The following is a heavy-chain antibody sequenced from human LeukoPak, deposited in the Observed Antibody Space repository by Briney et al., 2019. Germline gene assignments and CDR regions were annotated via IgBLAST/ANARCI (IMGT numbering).Heavy chain of an antibody. CDR2: IYPGDSDT. CDR1: GYSFTSYW. CDR3: ARSRTESGYYYYMDV. J-gene: IGHJ6*03. V-gene: IGHV5-51*01. D-gene: IGHD1-1*01. Sequence: GESLKISCKGSGYSFTSYWIGWVRQMPGKGLEWMGIIYPGDSDTRYSPSFQGQATISADKSINTAYLQWSSLKASETAMYYCARSRTESGYYYYMDVWGKGTTVTV.